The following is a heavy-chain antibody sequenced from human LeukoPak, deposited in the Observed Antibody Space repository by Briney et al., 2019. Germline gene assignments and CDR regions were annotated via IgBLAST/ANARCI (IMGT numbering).Heavy chain of an antibody. CDR3: ARDVGRWLQSRTELIDY. D-gene: IGHD5-24*01. Sequence: AASVRVSCKVSGYTLTELSMHWVRQAPGKGLEWMGGFDPEDGETIYAQKFQGRVTMTRDTSISTAYMELSRLRSDDTAVYYCARDVGRWLQSRTELIDYRGQGTLVTVSS. CDR2: FDPEDGET. V-gene: IGHV1-24*01. CDR1: GYTLTELS. J-gene: IGHJ4*02.